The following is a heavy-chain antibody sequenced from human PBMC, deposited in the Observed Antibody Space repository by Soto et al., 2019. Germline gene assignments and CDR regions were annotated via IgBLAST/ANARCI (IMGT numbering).Heavy chain of an antibody. Sequence: LRLSCAASGFPFSTYWMHWVRQAPGKGPVWVSRINNDGSTTRSADSVKGRFTISRDNAKNTLYLQMNSLRAEDTAVYYCASQGLYYYGLDVWGQGTTVTVSS. CDR1: GFPFSTYW. CDR2: INNDGSTT. V-gene: IGHV3-74*01. CDR3: ASQGLYYYGLDV. J-gene: IGHJ6*02.